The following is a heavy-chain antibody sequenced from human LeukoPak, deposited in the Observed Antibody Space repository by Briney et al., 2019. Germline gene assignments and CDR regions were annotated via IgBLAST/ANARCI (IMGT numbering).Heavy chain of an antibody. CDR3: VKPYYYGSGSYAFDI. J-gene: IGHJ3*02. CDR1: GFTVSSNY. CDR2: IYSGGST. Sequence: GGSLRLSCAASGFTVSSNYMSWVRQAPGKGLEWVSVIYSGGSTYYADSVKGRFTISRDNSKNTLYLQMSSLRAEDTAVYYCVKPYYYGSGSYAFDIWGQGTMVTVSS. V-gene: IGHV3-53*05. D-gene: IGHD3-10*01.